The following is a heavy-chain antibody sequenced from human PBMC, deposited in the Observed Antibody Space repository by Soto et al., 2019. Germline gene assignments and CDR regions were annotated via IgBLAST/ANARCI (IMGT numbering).Heavy chain of an antibody. CDR3: ARVISYGYFDY. V-gene: IGHV4-31*03. CDR1: GGSISSGGYY. Sequence: QVQLQESGPGLVKPSQTLSLTCTVSGGSISSGGYYWSWIRQHPGKGLEWIGYIYYSGSTYYNPSIKXRXTXSXNTSKNHFSLKLRSVTAADTAVYYCARVISYGYFDYWAQGTLVTVSS. D-gene: IGHD1-26*01. J-gene: IGHJ4*02. CDR2: IYYSGST.